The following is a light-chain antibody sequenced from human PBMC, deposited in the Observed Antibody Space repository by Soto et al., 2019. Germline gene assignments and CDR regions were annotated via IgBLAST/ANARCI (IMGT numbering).Light chain of an antibody. CDR2: DAS. J-gene: IGKJ4*01. V-gene: IGKV3-15*01. CDR3: QQYDRWPVT. Sequence: EVVMTQSPATLSVSPGERVTFSCRASQSVTTNLAWYQHKPGQSPRLLISDASTGASGIPPRFSGSGSGTEFTLTIDRXQSADFAVYYCQQYDRWPVTFGGGTKVDTK. CDR1: QSVTTN.